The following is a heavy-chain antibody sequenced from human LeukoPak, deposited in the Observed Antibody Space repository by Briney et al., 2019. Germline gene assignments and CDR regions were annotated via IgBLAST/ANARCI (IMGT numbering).Heavy chain of an antibody. J-gene: IGHJ6*02. CDR1: GGSISSGDYY. Sequence: PSETLSLTCTVSGGSISSGDYYWSWIRQPPGKGLEWIGYIYYSGSTYYNPSLKSRVTISVDTSKNQFSLKLSSVTAADTAVYYCARALVISGDYVSGVDYYYYYGMDVWGQGDHGHRLL. D-gene: IGHD4-17*01. CDR2: IYYSGST. V-gene: IGHV4-30-4*01. CDR3: ARALVISGDYVSGVDYYYYYGMDV.